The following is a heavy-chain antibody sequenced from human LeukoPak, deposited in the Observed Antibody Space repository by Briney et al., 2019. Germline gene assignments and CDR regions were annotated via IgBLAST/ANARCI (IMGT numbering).Heavy chain of an antibody. V-gene: IGHV4-59*01. J-gene: IGHJ6*02. CDR1: GGSISGYY. Sequence: PSETLSPTCTVSGGSISGYYWSWIRQPPGKGLEWIGYIYYSGSTNDNPSLRGRLSISVDTTKNQFSLNLSSVTAADTAVYYCARGSVTTGEYYYFYGLDVWGQGTTVTVSS. D-gene: IGHD4-17*01. CDR2: IYYSGST. CDR3: ARGSVTTGEYYYFYGLDV.